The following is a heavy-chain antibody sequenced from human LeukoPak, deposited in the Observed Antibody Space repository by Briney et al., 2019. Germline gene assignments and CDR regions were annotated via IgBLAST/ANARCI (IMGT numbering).Heavy chain of an antibody. CDR2: IRSKAYGGTT. CDR1: GFTFGDYA. Sequence: GGSLRLSCTASGFTFGDYAMSWFRQAPGKGLGWVGFIRSKAYGGTTEYAASVKGRFTISRDDSKSIAYLQMNSLKTEDTAVYYCTRTYYGSGFGAFDIWGQGTMVTVSS. D-gene: IGHD3-10*01. J-gene: IGHJ3*02. CDR3: TRTYYGSGFGAFDI. V-gene: IGHV3-49*03.